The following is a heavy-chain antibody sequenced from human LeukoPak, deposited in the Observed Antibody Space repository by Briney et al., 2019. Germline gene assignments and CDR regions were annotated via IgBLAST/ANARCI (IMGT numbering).Heavy chain of an antibody. V-gene: IGHV3-11*04. CDR2: IGSSGSPI. Sequence: SGGSLRLSCAASGFTFSDYYMTWIRQAPGKGLEWVSYIGSSGSPIYYADSVKGRFTISRDNSKNTLYLQMNSLRAEDTAVYYCARGLEQQLVRRAFDIWGQGTMVTVSS. CDR1: GFTFSDYY. J-gene: IGHJ3*02. D-gene: IGHD6-13*01. CDR3: ARGLEQQLVRRAFDI.